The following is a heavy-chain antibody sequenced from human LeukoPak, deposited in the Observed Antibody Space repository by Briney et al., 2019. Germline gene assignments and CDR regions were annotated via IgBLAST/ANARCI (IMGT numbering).Heavy chain of an antibody. V-gene: IGHV4-38-2*02. D-gene: IGHD5/OR15-5a*01. CDR1: GYSISSTYY. CDR2: IYHSGST. Sequence: SETLSLTCTVSGYSISSTYYWGWIRQPPGKGLEWIGSIYHSGSTYYNPSLKSRVTISVDTSKNQFSLKLTSVTAADTAVYYCARDTGVFGVYGGYWGQGTLVTVSS. J-gene: IGHJ4*02. CDR3: ARDTGVFGVYGGY.